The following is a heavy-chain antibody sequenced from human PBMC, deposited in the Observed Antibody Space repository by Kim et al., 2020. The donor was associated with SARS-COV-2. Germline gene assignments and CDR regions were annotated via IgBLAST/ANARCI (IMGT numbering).Heavy chain of an antibody. D-gene: IGHD5-18*01. CDR3: ARQDTAWGYYYYGMDV. CDR2: IIPIFGTA. V-gene: IGHV1-69*13. Sequence: SVKVSCKASGGTFSSYAISWVRQAPGQGLEWMGGIIPIFGTANYAQKFQGRVTITADESTSTAYMELSSLRSEDTAVYYCARQDTAWGYYYYGMDVWGQGTTVTVSS. CDR1: GGTFSSYA. J-gene: IGHJ6*02.